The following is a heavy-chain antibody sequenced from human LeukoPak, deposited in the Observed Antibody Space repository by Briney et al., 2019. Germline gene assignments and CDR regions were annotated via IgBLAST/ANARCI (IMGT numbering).Heavy chain of an antibody. D-gene: IGHD3-22*01. CDR1: GFSLGTSGIC. CDR2: IDWNDDK. Sequence: SGPTLVNPTQTLKLTCTVSGFSLGTSGICLSWIRQPPGKALEWLARIDWNDDKYYTTSLKTRLTISQDTSKNQVVLTMTNMDPVDTATYYCARQCFYDSSGYSPGWFDPWGQGILVTVSS. V-gene: IGHV2-70*11. J-gene: IGHJ5*02. CDR3: ARQCFYDSSGYSPGWFDP.